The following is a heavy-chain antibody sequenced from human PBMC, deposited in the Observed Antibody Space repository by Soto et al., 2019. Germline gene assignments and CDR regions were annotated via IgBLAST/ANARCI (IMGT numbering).Heavy chain of an antibody. CDR1: GGSISSGGYY. CDR3: ARVGLQLWYIDY. D-gene: IGHD5-18*01. CDR2: IYYSGST. Sequence: QVQLQESGPGLVKPSQTLSLTCTVSGGSISSGGYYWSWIRQHPGKGLEWIGYIYYSGSTYYNPSLKRRVTISVDTSKNQFSLKLSSVTAADTGVYYCARVGLQLWYIDYWGQGTLVTVSS. V-gene: IGHV4-31*03. J-gene: IGHJ4*02.